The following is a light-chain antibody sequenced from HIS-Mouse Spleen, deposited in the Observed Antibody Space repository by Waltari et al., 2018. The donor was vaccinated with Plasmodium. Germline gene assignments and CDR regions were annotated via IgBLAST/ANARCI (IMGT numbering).Light chain of an antibody. CDR3: QQYNNWPT. J-gene: IGKJ5*01. V-gene: IGKV1-39*01. CDR2: AAS. CDR1: QSISSY. Sequence: DLQMTQSPSSLSASVGVRVTITCRASQSISSYLNWYQQKPGKAPKLLIYAASSLQSGVPSRFSGSGSGTDFTLTISSLQSEDFAVYYCQQYNNWPTFGQGTRLEIK.